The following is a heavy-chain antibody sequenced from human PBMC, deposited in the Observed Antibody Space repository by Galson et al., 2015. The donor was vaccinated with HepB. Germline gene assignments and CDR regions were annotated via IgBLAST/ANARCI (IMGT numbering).Heavy chain of an antibody. CDR2: GNQAGRPQ. CDR1: EFTFRCTW. CDR3: ARRISLVRGIITKPDYYYGMDV. D-gene: IGHD3-10*01. V-gene: IGHV3-7*03. J-gene: IGHJ6*02. Sequence: SLRPSGEASEFTFRCTWWNGGDQAPGKGEKKVAHGNQAGRPQSFADPVTGRSSSSRDNAKDSVSLQLDSLRAEDTAVYYCARRISLVRGIITKPDYYYGMDVWGQGTTVTVAS.